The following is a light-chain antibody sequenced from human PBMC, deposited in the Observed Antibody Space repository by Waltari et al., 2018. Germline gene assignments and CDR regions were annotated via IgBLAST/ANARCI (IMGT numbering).Light chain of an antibody. V-gene: IGLV2-23*02. J-gene: IGLJ2*01. CDR2: DVS. CDR3: FSYAGSNSFA. CDR1: SNDIGRYNF. Sequence: QSALTQPASVSGSPGQSITVSCIGTSNDIGRYNFVSWFQQHPGRAPKLMIYDVSERPVGVSNRFSGSKSGNTASLTISGLQAEDEADYYCFSYAGSNSFAFGGGTRVTVL.